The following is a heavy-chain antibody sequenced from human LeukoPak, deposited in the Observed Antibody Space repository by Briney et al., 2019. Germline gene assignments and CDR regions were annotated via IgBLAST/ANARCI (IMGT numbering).Heavy chain of an antibody. CDR1: GFTFSSYS. J-gene: IGHJ6*03. CDR2: ISSSSRYI. V-gene: IGHV3-21*01. CDR3: ARVESLRSDYYHMDV. Sequence: GGSLRLSCAASGFTFSSYSMNWVRQAPGKGRECVSSISSSSRYIYYADSVKGGFTISRDNAKNSLYLQMNSLRAEDTAVYYCARVESLRSDYYHMDVWGKGTTATVSS. D-gene: IGHD4-17*01.